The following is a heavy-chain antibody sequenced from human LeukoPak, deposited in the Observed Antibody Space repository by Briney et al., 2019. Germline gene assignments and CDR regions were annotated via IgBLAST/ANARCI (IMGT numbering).Heavy chain of an antibody. V-gene: IGHV1-69*05. J-gene: IGHJ4*02. CDR3: ARGLSAGGSYYFDY. CDR1: GGTFSSYA. D-gene: IGHD1-26*01. CDR2: IIPIFGTA. Sequence: SVKVSCAASGGTFSSYAISWVRQAPGQGLEWMGGIIPIFGTANYAQKFQGRVTITTDESTSTAYMELSSLRSEDTAVYYCARGLSAGGSYYFDYWGQGTLVTVSS.